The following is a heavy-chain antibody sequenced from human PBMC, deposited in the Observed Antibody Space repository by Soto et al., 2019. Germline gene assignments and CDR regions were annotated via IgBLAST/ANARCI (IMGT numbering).Heavy chain of an antibody. V-gene: IGHV4-59*01. Sequence: QVQLQESGPGLVKPSETLPLTCTVSGGSISSYYWTWIRQAPGKGLEWIGNIYYRTTNYNPSLKSRVTISVDTSNNQFSLKLSSVTTADTAVYFCTRGGHYDSSGYDAFDIWGQGTMVTVSS. CDR3: TRGGHYDSSGYDAFDI. CDR1: GGSISSYY. CDR2: IYYRTT. J-gene: IGHJ3*02. D-gene: IGHD3-22*01.